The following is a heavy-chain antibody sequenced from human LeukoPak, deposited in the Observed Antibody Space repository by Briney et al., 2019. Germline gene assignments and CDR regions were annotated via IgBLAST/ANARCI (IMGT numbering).Heavy chain of an antibody. V-gene: IGHV3-21*01. CDR1: GFTFSSYS. Sequence: GGSLRLSCAASGFTFSSYSMNWVRQAPGKGLEWVSSISSSSSYIYYADSVKGRFTISRDNAKNSLYLQMTSLRAEDTAVYYCARFYYYGSGSYSGVDYWGQGTLVTVSS. D-gene: IGHD3-10*01. CDR2: ISSSSSYI. CDR3: ARFYYYGSGSYSGVDY. J-gene: IGHJ4*02.